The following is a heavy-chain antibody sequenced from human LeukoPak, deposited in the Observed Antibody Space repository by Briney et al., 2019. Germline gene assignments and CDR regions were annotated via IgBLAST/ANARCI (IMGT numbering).Heavy chain of an antibody. V-gene: IGHV3-23*01. D-gene: IGHD1-26*01. CDR1: GFTFSSYA. CDR3: ARGATYAYYQDY. Sequence: GGSLRLSCAASGFTFSSYAMSWVRQAPGKGLEWVSAISGSGGSTYYADSVKGRFTISRDNAKNTLYLQMNSPRAEDTAVYYCARGATYAYYQDYWGQGTLVTVSS. J-gene: IGHJ4*02. CDR2: ISGSGGST.